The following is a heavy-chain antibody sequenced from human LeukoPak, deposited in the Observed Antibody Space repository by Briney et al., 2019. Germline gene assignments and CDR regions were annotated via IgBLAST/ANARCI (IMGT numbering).Heavy chain of an antibody. D-gene: IGHD3-10*01. CDR3: ARWGSNMAREKGDH. CDR1: GGSISNSY. J-gene: IGHJ4*02. Sequence: PSETLSLTCTVSGGSISNSYWSWIRQPAGKGLEWIGLIYTSGTTNYNPSLKSRVTMSVDTSKNQFSLKLRSVTAADTAVYYCARWGSNMAREKGDHWGQGTLVTVSS. V-gene: IGHV4-4*07. CDR2: IYTSGTT.